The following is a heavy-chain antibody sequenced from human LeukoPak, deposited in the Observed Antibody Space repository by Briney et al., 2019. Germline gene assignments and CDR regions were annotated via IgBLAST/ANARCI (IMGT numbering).Heavy chain of an antibody. CDR3: AREVQQLVRGWFDP. CDR2: ISPSGTVI. Sequence: GGSLRLSCSASGFTFTDYYMSWIRQAPGKGLEWVSYISPSGTVIYYGDSVKGRFTISRDNAKKSLYLQMNSLRAEDTAVYYCAREVQQLVRGWFDPWGQGTLVTVSS. J-gene: IGHJ5*02. V-gene: IGHV3-11*01. CDR1: GFTFTDYY. D-gene: IGHD6-13*01.